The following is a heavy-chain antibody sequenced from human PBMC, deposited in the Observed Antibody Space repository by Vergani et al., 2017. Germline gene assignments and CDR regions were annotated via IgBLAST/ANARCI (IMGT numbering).Heavy chain of an antibody. D-gene: IGHD1-7*01. Sequence: QITLKESGPTLVKPTQTLTLTCTFSGFSLNTRGVSVAWIRQPPGKALDWLAPIYGNDAQHYSPSLNNRVTITKDTSKNQLVLTMTNMDYVDTGTYYCVYRKTECGTSGCFYPFYYYNYMDVWVKGTTVTVSS. J-gene: IGHJ6*03. V-gene: IGHV2-5*04. CDR2: IYGNDAQ. CDR3: VYRKTECGTSGCFYPFYYYNYMDV. CDR1: GFSLNTRGVS.